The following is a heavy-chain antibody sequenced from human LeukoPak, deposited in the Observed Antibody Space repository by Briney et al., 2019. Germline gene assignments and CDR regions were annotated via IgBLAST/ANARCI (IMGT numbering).Heavy chain of an antibody. Sequence: PSQTPSPTATLSDGCISSDGYVWGWVRQRRGKGMEWLKYIYYSGSAYYNPSLKSRLTISIDTSNSQFSLRMTSMTAADSAVYYCARERRNTAAGIDPWGQGTLVTVSS. CDR3: ARERRNTAAGIDP. J-gene: IGHJ5*02. CDR1: DGCISSDGYV. V-gene: IGHV4-31*03. CDR2: IYYSGSA. D-gene: IGHD6-13*01.